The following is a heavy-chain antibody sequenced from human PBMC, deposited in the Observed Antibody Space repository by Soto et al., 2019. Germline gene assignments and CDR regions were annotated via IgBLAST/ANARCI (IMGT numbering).Heavy chain of an antibody. CDR3: ASSWWDYYDSSGYYPARTVWFGP. J-gene: IGHJ5*02. V-gene: IGHV1-69*13. D-gene: IGHD3-22*01. Sequence: SVKVSCKASGGTFSSYAISWVRQAPGQGLEWMGGIIPIFGTANYAQKFQGRVTITADESTSTAYMELSSLRSEDTAVYYCASSWWDYYDSSGYYPARTVWFGPWGQGTLVTVSS. CDR2: IIPIFGTA. CDR1: GGTFSSYA.